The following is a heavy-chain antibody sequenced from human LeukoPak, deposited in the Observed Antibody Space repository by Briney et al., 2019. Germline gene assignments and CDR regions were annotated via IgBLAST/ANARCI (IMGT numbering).Heavy chain of an antibody. V-gene: IGHV1-3*01. D-gene: IGHD5-18*01. Sequence: APVKVSCKASGYTFTSYAIFWVCQAPGQRLEWMGWIDAGTGNTKYSQKFQGRVTITRATSATTAYMELSSLRSEDTAVYYCARLYSWRDYWGQGTLVTVSS. CDR3: ARLYSWRDY. CDR2: IDAGTGNT. J-gene: IGHJ4*02. CDR1: GYTFTSYA.